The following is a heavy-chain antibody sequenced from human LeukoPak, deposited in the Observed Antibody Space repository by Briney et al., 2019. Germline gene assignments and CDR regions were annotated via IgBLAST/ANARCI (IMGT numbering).Heavy chain of an antibody. J-gene: IGHJ4*02. D-gene: IGHD6-13*01. CDR3: ARAGIAAAGFDY. Sequence: GGSLRLSCAASGFTFSSYEMNWVRQAPGKGLEWVSYISSSGSTIYYADSVKGRFTISRDNSKSTLYLQMNSLRAEDTAVYYCARAGIAAAGFDYWGQGTLVTVSS. V-gene: IGHV3-48*03. CDR1: GFTFSSYE. CDR2: ISSSGSTI.